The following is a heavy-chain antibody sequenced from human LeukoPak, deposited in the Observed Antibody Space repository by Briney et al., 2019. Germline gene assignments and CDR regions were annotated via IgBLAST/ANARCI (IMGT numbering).Heavy chain of an antibody. CDR1: GFTFSSYA. Sequence: PGGSLRLSCAASGFTFSSYAMSWVRQAPGKGLEWVSAISGSGGSTYYADSVKGRFTISRDNSKNTLYLQMNSLRAEDTAVYYCASGDSSGWYSPSHLDYWGQGTLVTVSS. CDR3: ASGDSSGWYSPSHLDY. J-gene: IGHJ4*02. D-gene: IGHD6-19*01. CDR2: ISGSGGST. V-gene: IGHV3-23*01.